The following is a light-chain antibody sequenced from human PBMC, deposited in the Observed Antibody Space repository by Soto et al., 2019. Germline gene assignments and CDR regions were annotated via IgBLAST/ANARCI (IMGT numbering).Light chain of an antibody. CDR3: HQRQRWPRT. CDR1: QSITTY. J-gene: IGKJ1*01. Sequence: EIVLTQSPATLSLSPGERATLSCRASQSITTYLAWYQQKPGQAPRLLIYGASNRAAGIPARFSGSGSGTDFTLTITSLEPEDFAFYYCHQRQRWPRTFGQGTKVDIK. V-gene: IGKV3-11*01. CDR2: GAS.